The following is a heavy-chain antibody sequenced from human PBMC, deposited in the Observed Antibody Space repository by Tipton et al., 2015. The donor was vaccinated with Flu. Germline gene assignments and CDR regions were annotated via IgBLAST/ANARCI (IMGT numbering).Heavy chain of an antibody. J-gene: IGHJ4*02. V-gene: IGHV4-59*01. D-gene: IGHD3-3*01. Sequence: LRLSCTVSGGSISSYYWSWIRQPPGKGLEWIGYIYYSGSTNYNPSLKSRVTISVDTSKNQFSLKLSSVTAADTAVYYCAGAITIFGVVNFDYWGQGTLVTVSS. CDR1: GGSISSYY. CDR2: IYYSGST. CDR3: AGAITIFGVVNFDY.